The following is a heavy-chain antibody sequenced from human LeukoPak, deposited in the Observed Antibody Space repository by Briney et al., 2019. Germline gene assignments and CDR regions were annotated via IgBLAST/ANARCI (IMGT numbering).Heavy chain of an antibody. J-gene: IGHJ4*02. V-gene: IGHV3-7*01. CDR1: GFTFSKYW. Sequence: PGGSLRLSCAASGFTFSKYWMTWVRQAPGKGLEWVASIKQDGSEKYYVDSVKGRFIISRDNAKNSLYLQMNSLTAEDPAVYYCASHDYGDYSPLDYWGQGTLVTVSS. D-gene: IGHD4-17*01. CDR2: IKQDGSEK. CDR3: ASHDYGDYSPLDY.